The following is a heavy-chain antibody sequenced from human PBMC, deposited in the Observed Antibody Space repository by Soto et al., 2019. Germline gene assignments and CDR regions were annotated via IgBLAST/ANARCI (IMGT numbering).Heavy chain of an antibody. CDR3: ARTRTGTTWFDP. CDR2: IIPIFGTA. V-gene: IGHV1-69*01. Sequence: QVQLVQSGAEVKKPGSAVKVSCKASGGTFSSYAISWVRQAPGQGLEWMGGIIPIFGTANYAQKFQGRVTLTADESTSTAYMELSSLRSEDTAVYYCARTRTGTTWFDPWGQGTLVTVSS. J-gene: IGHJ5*02. CDR1: GGTFSSYA. D-gene: IGHD1-1*01.